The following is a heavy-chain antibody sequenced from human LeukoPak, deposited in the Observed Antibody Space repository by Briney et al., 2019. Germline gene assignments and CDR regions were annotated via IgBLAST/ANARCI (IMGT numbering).Heavy chain of an antibody. Sequence: ASVKVSCKASGYTFTSYGISWVRQAPGQGLEWMGWINPNSGGTNYAQKFQGRVTMTRDTSISTAYMELSRLRSDDTAVYYCARDAPNSSTSWYFDLWGRGTLVTVSS. V-gene: IGHV1-2*02. J-gene: IGHJ2*01. D-gene: IGHD4-23*01. CDR2: INPNSGGT. CDR1: GYTFTSYG. CDR3: ARDAPNSSTSWYFDL.